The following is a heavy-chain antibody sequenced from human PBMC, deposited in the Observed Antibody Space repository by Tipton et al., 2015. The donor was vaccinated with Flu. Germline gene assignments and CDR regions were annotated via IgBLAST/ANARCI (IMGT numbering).Heavy chain of an antibody. CDR1: GDSVRSSNYY. Sequence: GLVKPSETLSLTCGVSGDSVRSSNYYWGWIRQPPGKGLEWIGNTFHSGNTYLNPSLKSRVTISIDTSKNQFSLKLSSVTAADTAVYYCARRDYSNCVSEPKNRVDPRGQGALGNVSS. D-gene: IGHD4-11*01. CDR2: TFHSGNT. J-gene: IGHJ5*02. CDR3: ARRDYSNCVSEPKNRVDP. V-gene: IGHV4-39*07.